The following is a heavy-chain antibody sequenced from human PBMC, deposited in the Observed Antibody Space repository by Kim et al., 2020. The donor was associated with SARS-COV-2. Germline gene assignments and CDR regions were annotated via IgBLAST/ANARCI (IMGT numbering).Heavy chain of an antibody. D-gene: IGHD3-22*01. Sequence: KSRVTISVDTSKNQFSLKLSSVTAADTAVYYCARVRGMGDSSGYVANFDYWGQGTLVTVSS. CDR3: ARVRGMGDSSGYVANFDY. V-gene: IGHV4-39*01. J-gene: IGHJ4*02.